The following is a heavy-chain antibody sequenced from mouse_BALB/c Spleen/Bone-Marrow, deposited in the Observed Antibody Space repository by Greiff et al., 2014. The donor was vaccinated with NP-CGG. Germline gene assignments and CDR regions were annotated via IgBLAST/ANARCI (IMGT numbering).Heavy chain of an antibody. D-gene: IGHD2-3*01. CDR3: ARSYDGYPYAMNY. CDR2: FDPFNGGT. CDR1: GYLFISYY. Sequence: EVQLQQSGPELMKPGASVKISCKASGYLFISYYMHWVKQSHGESLEWIGYFDPFNGGTSYNQKFKGKATLTVDKSSSTAYMHLSSLTSEDSAVYFCARSYDGYPYAMNYWGQGTSVTVSS. V-gene: IGHV1-28*01. J-gene: IGHJ4*01.